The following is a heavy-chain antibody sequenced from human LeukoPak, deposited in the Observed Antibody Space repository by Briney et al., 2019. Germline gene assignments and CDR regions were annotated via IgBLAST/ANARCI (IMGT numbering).Heavy chain of an antibody. CDR3: AKVRGYDEGAFDI. CDR2: ISSGSNYI. J-gene: IGHJ3*02. D-gene: IGHD5-12*01. V-gene: IGHV3-21*04. Sequence: GGSLRLSCVASAFTFSSYSINWVRQAPGKGLEWVSSISSGSNYIYYAASVKGRFTISRDDAKNSLYLQMNSLRAEDTAVYYCAKVRGYDEGAFDIWGQGTMVTVSS. CDR1: AFTFSSYS.